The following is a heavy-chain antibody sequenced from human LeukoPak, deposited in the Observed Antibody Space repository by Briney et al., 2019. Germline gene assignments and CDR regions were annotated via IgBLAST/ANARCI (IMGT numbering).Heavy chain of an antibody. CDR1: GFTFSDYD. D-gene: IGHD3-10*01. Sequence: GGSLRLSCAASGFTFSDYDIHWVRQAPGKGLEWVAVIWSDGSNKYYADSVKGRFTISRDNSKKTLYLQMNSLRVEDTAVYYCVRASGSFDSWGQGTLVTVSS. CDR2: IWSDGSNK. CDR3: VRASGSFDS. J-gene: IGHJ4*02. V-gene: IGHV3-33*01.